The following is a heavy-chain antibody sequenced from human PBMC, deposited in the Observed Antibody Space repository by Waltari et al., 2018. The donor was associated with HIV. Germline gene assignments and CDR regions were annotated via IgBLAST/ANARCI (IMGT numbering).Heavy chain of an antibody. CDR3: ARGQLWPHFDY. CDR2: INPNSGGT. V-gene: IGHV1-2*06. J-gene: IGHJ4*02. CDR1: GYTFTGYY. Sequence: QVQLVQSGAEVKKPGASVKVSCKASGYTFTGYYMHWVRQAPGQGLEWMGRINPNSGGTNYEQKFQGRVTMTRDTSISTAYMELSRLRSDDTAVYYCARGQLWPHFDYWGQGTLVTVSS. D-gene: IGHD5-18*01.